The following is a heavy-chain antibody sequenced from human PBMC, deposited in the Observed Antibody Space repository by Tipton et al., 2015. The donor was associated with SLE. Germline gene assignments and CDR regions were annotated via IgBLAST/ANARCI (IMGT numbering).Heavy chain of an antibody. CDR3: ARGPGGELSAEYCQH. Sequence: TLSLTCTVSGGSISSSSYYWGWIRQPPGKGLEWIGSIYYSGSTYYNPSLKSRVTISVDTSKNQFSLKLSSVTAADTAVYYCARGPGGELSAEYCQHWGQGTLVTVSS. D-gene: IGHD3-16*02. CDR1: GGSISSSSYY. CDR2: IYYSGST. J-gene: IGHJ1*01. V-gene: IGHV4-39*07.